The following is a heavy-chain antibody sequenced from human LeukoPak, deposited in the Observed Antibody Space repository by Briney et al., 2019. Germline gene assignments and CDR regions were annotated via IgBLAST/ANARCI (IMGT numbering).Heavy chain of an antibody. CDR2: INSDGFSI. V-gene: IGHV3-74*01. CDR3: ARFYGGSAFDI. CDR1: GFTFSAYW. Sequence: GGSLRLSCAASGFTFSAYWMHWVRQAPGKGLVWVSRINSDGFSITYADSVKGRFTISRDNAKNTLNLHMNSLRGEDTAVYYCARFYGGSAFDIWGQGTMVTVSS. J-gene: IGHJ3*02. D-gene: IGHD3-16*01.